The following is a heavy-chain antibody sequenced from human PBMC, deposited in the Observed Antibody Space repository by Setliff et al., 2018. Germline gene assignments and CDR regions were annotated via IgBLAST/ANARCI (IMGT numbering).Heavy chain of an antibody. D-gene: IGHD3-22*01. Sequence: SVKVSCKASGGPLNSYSFSWVRQAPGQGLEWRGRSIPVLDITRYSQKFQGRVTITADKSTGIIYMELTSLRSDDTAVYYCSRHSPPPNYFDIGALDSWGQGTLVTVSS. J-gene: IGHJ4*02. CDR3: SRHSPPPNYFDIGALDS. V-gene: IGHV1-69*02. CDR2: SIPVLDIT. CDR1: GGPLNSYS.